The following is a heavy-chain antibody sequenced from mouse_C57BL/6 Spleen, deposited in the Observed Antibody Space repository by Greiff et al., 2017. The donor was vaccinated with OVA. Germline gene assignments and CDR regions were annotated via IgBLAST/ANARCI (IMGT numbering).Heavy chain of an antibody. CDR1: GYSITSGYY. Sequence: EVKLQESGPGLVKPSQSLSLTCSVTGYSITSGYYWNWIRQFPGNKLEWMGYISYDGSNNYNPSLKNRISITRDPSKNQFFLKLNSVTTEDTATYYCARDGLYYYGSSYGYFDVWGTGTTVTVSS. V-gene: IGHV3-6*01. CDR2: ISYDGSN. CDR3: ARDGLYYYGSSYGYFDV. J-gene: IGHJ1*03. D-gene: IGHD1-1*01.